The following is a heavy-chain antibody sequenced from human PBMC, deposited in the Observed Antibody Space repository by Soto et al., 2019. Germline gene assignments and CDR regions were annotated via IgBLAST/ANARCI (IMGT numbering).Heavy chain of an antibody. CDR3: AKGSGAEAGQTRYYYYYYGMDV. Sequence: GGSLRLSCAASGFTFSSYAMSWVRQAPGKGLEWVSAISGSGGSTYYADSGKGRFTISRDNSKNTLYLQMNSLRAEDTAVYYCAKGSGAEAGQTRYYYYYYGMDVWGQGTTVTVSS. J-gene: IGHJ6*02. D-gene: IGHD6-19*01. CDR2: ISGSGGST. CDR1: GFTFSSYA. V-gene: IGHV3-23*01.